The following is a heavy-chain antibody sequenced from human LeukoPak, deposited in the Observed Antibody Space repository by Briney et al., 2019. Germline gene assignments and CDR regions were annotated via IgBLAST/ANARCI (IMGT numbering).Heavy chain of an antibody. CDR1: GFTFSSYW. CDR2: INHSGST. Sequence: GSLRLSCAASGFTFSSYWMSWVRQPPGKGLEWIGEINHSGSTNYNPSLKSRVTISVDTSKNQFSLKLSSVTAADTAVYYCARGPVGATPSDYWGQGTLVTVSS. V-gene: IGHV4-34*01. D-gene: IGHD1-26*01. CDR3: ARGPVGATPSDY. J-gene: IGHJ4*02.